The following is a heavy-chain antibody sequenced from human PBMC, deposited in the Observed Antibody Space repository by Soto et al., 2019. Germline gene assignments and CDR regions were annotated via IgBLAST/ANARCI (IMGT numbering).Heavy chain of an antibody. CDR1: GGTFSSYA. D-gene: IGHD3-10*01. V-gene: IGHV1-69*01. CDR2: IIPIFGTA. CDR3: AREEEDTTYYYGSGSIHY. Sequence: QVQLVQSGAEVKKPGSSVKVSCKASGGTFSSYAISWVRQAPGQGLEWMGGIIPIFGTANYAQKFQGRVTITADESTTTAYMELSSLRSVDTAVYYCAREEEDTTYYYGSGSIHYWGQGTLVTVSS. J-gene: IGHJ4*02.